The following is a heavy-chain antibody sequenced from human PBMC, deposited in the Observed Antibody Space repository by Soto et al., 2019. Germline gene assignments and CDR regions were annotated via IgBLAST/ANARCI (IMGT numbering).Heavy chain of an antibody. Sequence: SETLSLTCALYGGSFSGYSWIWIRQPPGKGLEWIGEINHSGSTNYNPSLKSRVTISVDTSKNQFSLKLSSVTAADTAVYYCARGQDSSGWANWFDPWGQGTLVTVSS. V-gene: IGHV4-34*01. CDR2: INHSGST. CDR3: ARGQDSSGWANWFDP. CDR1: GGSFSGYS. J-gene: IGHJ5*02. D-gene: IGHD6-19*01.